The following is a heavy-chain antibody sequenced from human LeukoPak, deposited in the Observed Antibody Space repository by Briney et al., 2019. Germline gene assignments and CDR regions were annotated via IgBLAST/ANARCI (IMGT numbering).Heavy chain of an antibody. Sequence: SVKVSCKVSGGTFSNYVISWVRQAPGQGLEWMGGIIPVFGTPNYAQKFRDRVTITMDESTSTAHMEMSSLRSEDTTVYYCARSHSPAYYAPFDYWGQGTLVTVSS. CDR2: IIPVFGTP. V-gene: IGHV1-69*05. CDR1: GGTFSNYV. D-gene: IGHD3-22*01. J-gene: IGHJ4*02. CDR3: ARSHSPAYYAPFDY.